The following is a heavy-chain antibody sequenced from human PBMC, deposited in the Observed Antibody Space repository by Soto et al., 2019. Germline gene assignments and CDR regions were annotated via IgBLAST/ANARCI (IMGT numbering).Heavy chain of an antibody. J-gene: IGHJ4*02. D-gene: IGHD3-10*01. CDR3: RNGATRSVRGVIISQVLDY. CDR2: ISSSRDTR. V-gene: IGHV3-48*01. Sequence: GSLRLSCAPSGFTLPGYSMNWVRQAPGKGLEWVSYISSSRDTRYYADSEKGRFTISRDNAKNTLYLQMSSLRAEHTAVYYCRNGATRSVRGVIISQVLDYWGQG. CDR1: GFTLPGYS.